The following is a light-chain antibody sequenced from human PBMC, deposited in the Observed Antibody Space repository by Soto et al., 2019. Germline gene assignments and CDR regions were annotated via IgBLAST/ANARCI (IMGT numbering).Light chain of an antibody. V-gene: IGKV3-20*01. CDR3: QQYGSSGFT. Sequence: EIVLTQSPGTLSLSPGERATLSCRASQSVSSSYLTWYQQKPGQAPRLLIYGASSRATGIPDRFSGSGSATDFTLTITRLEPEDFAVCYCQQYGSSGFTFGPGTKVDIK. CDR2: GAS. CDR1: QSVSSSY. J-gene: IGKJ3*01.